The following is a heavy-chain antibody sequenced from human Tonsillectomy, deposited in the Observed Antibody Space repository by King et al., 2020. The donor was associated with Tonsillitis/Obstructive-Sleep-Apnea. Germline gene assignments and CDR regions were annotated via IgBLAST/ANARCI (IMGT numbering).Heavy chain of an antibody. V-gene: IGHV5-51*01. Sequence: QLVQSGAEVIKPGESLKISCKGSGYSFVSYWIGWVRHMPGKGLEWMGIIFPGDSDTRYSPSFQGQFSISADKSISTAYLQWRSLKASDTAMYYCARGRYCTNSRCYPDGFDIWGQGTMVTVSS. CDR3: ARGRYCTNSRCYPDGFDI. D-gene: IGHD2-8*01. CDR1: GYSFVSYW. CDR2: IFPGDSDT. J-gene: IGHJ3*02.